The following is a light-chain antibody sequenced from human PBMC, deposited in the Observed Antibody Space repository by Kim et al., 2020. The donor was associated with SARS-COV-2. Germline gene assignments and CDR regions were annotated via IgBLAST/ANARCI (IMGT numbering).Light chain of an antibody. CDR1: QSVSSY. CDR2: GAS. Sequence: VSPWERATLSCRTSQSVSSYLAWYQQKPGQAPRLLIYGASTRATGIPARFSGSGSGSEFTLTISSLQSEDFAVYYCQKYDNWPITFGQGTRLEIK. V-gene: IGKV3-15*01. CDR3: QKYDNWPIT. J-gene: IGKJ5*01.